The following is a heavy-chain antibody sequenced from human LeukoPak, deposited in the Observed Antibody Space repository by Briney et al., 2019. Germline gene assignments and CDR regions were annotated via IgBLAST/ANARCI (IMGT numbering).Heavy chain of an antibody. CDR2: INPNSSGT. CDR3: ARVPRGVAAGYYFDC. Sequence: GASVKVSCKASGYTFTGYNMHWVRQAPGQGVGWMGWINPNSSGTNYEQKFQGRVNMTRDTDISTDYMEVRRLRADDTAVYYCARVPRGVAAGYYFDCWGQGILVTVSS. D-gene: IGHD6-13*01. J-gene: IGHJ4*02. CDR1: GYTFTGYN. V-gene: IGHV1-2*02.